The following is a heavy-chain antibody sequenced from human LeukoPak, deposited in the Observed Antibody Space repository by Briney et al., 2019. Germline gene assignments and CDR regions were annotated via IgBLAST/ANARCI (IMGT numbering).Heavy chain of an antibody. CDR1: GGTFSSYA. J-gene: IGHJ6*02. Sequence: ASVTVSFKASGGTFSSYAISWVRQAPGQGLEWMGGIIPIFGTANYAQKFQGRVTITADESTSTAYMELSSLRSEDTAVYYCARYDFWSGYPSMDVWGQGTTVTVSS. V-gene: IGHV1-69*13. CDR2: IIPIFGTA. D-gene: IGHD3-3*01. CDR3: ARYDFWSGYPSMDV.